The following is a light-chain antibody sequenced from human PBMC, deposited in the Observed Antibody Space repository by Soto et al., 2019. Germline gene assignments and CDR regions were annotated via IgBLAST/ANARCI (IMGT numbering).Light chain of an antibody. CDR2: AAS. Sequence: DIQMTQSPSSLSASVGDRVTITCRASQGISNSLAWYQQKPGQVPKLLIYAASTLRSGVPSLFSGSGSGTDFTLTISSLQPEDVATYYGQKYNSAPWTFGQGTEVEIK. CDR1: QGISNS. CDR3: QKYNSAPWT. J-gene: IGKJ1*01. V-gene: IGKV1-27*01.